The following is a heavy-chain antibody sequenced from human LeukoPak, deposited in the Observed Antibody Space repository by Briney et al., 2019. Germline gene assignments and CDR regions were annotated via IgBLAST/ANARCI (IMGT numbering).Heavy chain of an antibody. CDR1: GGSISSSSYY. J-gene: IGHJ6*03. D-gene: IGHD3-3*01. CDR3: ATQYYDFWSGYPSDMDV. V-gene: IGHV4-39*07. Sequence: SETLSLTCTVSGGSISSSSYYWGWIRQPPGKGLEWIGSIYYSGSTYYNPSLKSRVTISVDTSKNQFSLKLSSVTAADTAVYYCATQYYDFWSGYPSDMDVWGKGTTVTVS. CDR2: IYYSGST.